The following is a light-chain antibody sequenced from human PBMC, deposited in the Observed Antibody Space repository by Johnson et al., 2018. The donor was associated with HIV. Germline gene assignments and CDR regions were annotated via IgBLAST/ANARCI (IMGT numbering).Light chain of an antibody. Sequence: QPPSVSAAPGQKVTISCSGSSSNIGNNYVSWYQQLPGTAPKLLIYDNNKRPSGVPDRFSDSKSGMSATLAITGLQTGDEADYYCGTWDTSLNAFVLGTGTSVIVL. CDR1: SSNIGNNY. V-gene: IGLV1-51*01. CDR3: GTWDTSLNAFV. J-gene: IGLJ1*01. CDR2: DNN.